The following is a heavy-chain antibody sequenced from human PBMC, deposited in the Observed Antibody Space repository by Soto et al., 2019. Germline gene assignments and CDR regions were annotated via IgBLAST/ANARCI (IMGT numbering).Heavy chain of an antibody. J-gene: IGHJ6*02. V-gene: IGHV4-39*01. CDR1: GGSISSSSYY. D-gene: IGHD6-6*01. CDR3: ARHSPRGSSSPYYYYYYGMDV. Sequence: SETLSLTCTVPGGSISSSSYYWGWIRQPPAKGLEWIGSIYYSGSTYYNPSLKSRVTISVDTSKNQFSLKLSSVTAADTAVYYCARHSPRGSSSPYYYYYYGMDVWGQGTTVTVSS. CDR2: IYYSGST.